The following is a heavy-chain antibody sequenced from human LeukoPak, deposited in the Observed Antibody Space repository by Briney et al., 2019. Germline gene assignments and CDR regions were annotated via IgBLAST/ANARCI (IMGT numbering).Heavy chain of an antibody. V-gene: IGHV4-39*01. CDR2: IYYSGST. CDR1: GGSISSSSYY. CDR3: ARRSIDTYYYDSSGYAIPFFADY. Sequence: PSETLSLTCTVSGGSISSSSYYWGWIRQPPGKGLAWIGSIYYSGSTYYNPSLKSRVTISVDTSKNQFSLKLSSVTAADTAVYYCARRSIDTYYYDSSGYAIPFFADYCGQGTLVTVSS. J-gene: IGHJ4*02. D-gene: IGHD3-22*01.